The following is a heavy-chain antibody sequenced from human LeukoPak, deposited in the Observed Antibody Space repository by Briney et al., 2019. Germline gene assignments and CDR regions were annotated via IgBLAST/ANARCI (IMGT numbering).Heavy chain of an antibody. CDR3: ARDLGIGWYMFDY. CDR2: IDPSDGST. Sequence: ASVKVSCKASGYTFTSHYVHWVRQAPGQGLEWVGGIDPSDGSTSYAQKFQVRVPMTWDTATGTVYMELSSLRSEDTAMYYCARDLGIGWYMFDYWGQGTLVTVSS. V-gene: IGHV1-46*01. CDR1: GYTFTSHY. D-gene: IGHD6-19*01. J-gene: IGHJ4*02.